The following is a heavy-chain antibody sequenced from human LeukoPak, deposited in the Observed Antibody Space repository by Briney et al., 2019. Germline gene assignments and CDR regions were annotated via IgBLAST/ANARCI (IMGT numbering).Heavy chain of an antibody. CDR1: GFTFSSYA. Sequence: PGGSLRLSCAASGFTFSSYAMSWVRQAPGKGLEWVSAISGSGGSTYYADSVKGRFTISRDNSKNTLYLQMNSLRAEDTAVYYCAKSLLYCDFWSGYYGDYYMDVWGKGTTVTISS. V-gene: IGHV3-23*01. CDR2: ISGSGGST. J-gene: IGHJ6*03. D-gene: IGHD3-3*01. CDR3: AKSLLYCDFWSGYYGDYYMDV.